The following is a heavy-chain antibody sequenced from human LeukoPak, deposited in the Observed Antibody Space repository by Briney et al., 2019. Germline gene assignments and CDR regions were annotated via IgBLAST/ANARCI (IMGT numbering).Heavy chain of an antibody. Sequence: ASVKVSCKASGGTFSSYAISWVRQAPGQGLEWMGGIIPIFGTANYAQKFQGRVTITTDESTSTAYMELSSLRSKDTAVYYCARAQDRGYCSGGSCYAPHFNYYYYYMDVWGKGTTVTVSS. CDR2: IIPIFGTA. CDR1: GGTFSSYA. J-gene: IGHJ6*03. V-gene: IGHV1-69*05. D-gene: IGHD2-15*01. CDR3: ARAQDRGYCSGGSCYAPHFNYYYYYMDV.